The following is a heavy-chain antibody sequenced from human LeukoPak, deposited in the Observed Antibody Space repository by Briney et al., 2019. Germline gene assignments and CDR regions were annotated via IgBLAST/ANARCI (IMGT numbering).Heavy chain of an antibody. CDR2: IYSGGST. CDR3: ARGDDYGGAWYYFDY. CDR1: GFTVSSNY. Sequence: GGSLRLSCAASGFTVSSNYMNWVRQAPGKGLEWVSVIYSGGSTYYADSVRGRFTISRDNSKNTLFLQMNSLRAEDTAEYYCARGDDYGGAWYYFDYWGQGTPVTVSS. V-gene: IGHV3-53*01. J-gene: IGHJ4*02. D-gene: IGHD4-23*01.